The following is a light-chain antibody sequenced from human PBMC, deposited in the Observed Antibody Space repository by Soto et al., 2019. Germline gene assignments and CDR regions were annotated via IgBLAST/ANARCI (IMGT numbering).Light chain of an antibody. J-gene: IGLJ2*01. Sequence: QSVLTQPPSASGTPGQTVTISCSGGSSNIGTNYVYWYQQLPGTAPKLLIFRNNQRPSGVPDRFSGSKSGTSGSLAISGLRSEDEADYFCAAWDDSLSGVVFGGGTKVTVL. CDR2: RNN. CDR3: AAWDDSLSGVV. V-gene: IGLV1-47*01. CDR1: SSNIGTNY.